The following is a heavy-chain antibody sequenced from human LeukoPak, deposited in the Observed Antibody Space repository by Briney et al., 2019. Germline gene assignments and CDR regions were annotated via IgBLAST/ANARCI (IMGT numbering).Heavy chain of an antibody. CDR2: IYYSGST. V-gene: IGHV4-59*08. CDR1: GGSISTYY. J-gene: IGHJ4*02. Sequence: SETLSLTCTVSGGSISTYYWSWIRQPPGKGLEWIGYIYYSGSTNYNPSLKSRVTISVDTSKNQFSLKLSSVTAADTAVYYCARHVWLQPFDYWGQGTLVTVSS. D-gene: IGHD3-9*01. CDR3: ARHVWLQPFDY.